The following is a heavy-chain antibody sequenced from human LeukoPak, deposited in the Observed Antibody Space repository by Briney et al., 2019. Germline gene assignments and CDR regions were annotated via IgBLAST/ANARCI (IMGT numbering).Heavy chain of an antibody. Sequence: PGGSLRLSCAASGFSFSSYSMNWARQSPGKGLEWDSYISSSSSTISYADSVKGRFTISRDNAKNSLYLQMNSLRAEDTAVYYCARDFPSIDYWGQGTLVTVSS. J-gene: IGHJ4*02. CDR2: ISSSSSTI. CDR3: ARDFPSIDY. CDR1: GFSFSSYS. V-gene: IGHV3-48*01.